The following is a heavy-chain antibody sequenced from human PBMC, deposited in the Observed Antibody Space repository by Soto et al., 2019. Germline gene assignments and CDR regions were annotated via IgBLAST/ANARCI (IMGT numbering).Heavy chain of an antibody. V-gene: IGHV4-59*01. CDR2: IYYSGST. CDR1: GGSISSYY. D-gene: IGHD1-26*01. Sequence: QVQLQESGPGLVKPSETLSLTCTVSGGSISSYYWSWIRQPPGKGLEWIGYIYYSGSTNYNPSLKSRVTLSVDTSKNQFSLKLSSVTAADTAVYYCARVGAKGGWFDPWGQGTLVTVSS. J-gene: IGHJ5*02. CDR3: ARVGAKGGWFDP.